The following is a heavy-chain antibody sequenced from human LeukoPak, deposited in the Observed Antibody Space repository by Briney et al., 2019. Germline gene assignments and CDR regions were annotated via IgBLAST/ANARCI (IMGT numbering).Heavy chain of an antibody. V-gene: IGHV1-2*02. CDR2: INPNSGGT. CDR1: GYTLTGYY. CDR3: ARGGSGSYFSWLDP. D-gene: IGHD3-10*01. J-gene: IGHJ5*02. Sequence: ASVKVSCKASGYTLTGYYIHWVRQAPGQGLECMGWINPNSGGTNYAQKFQGRVTMTRDTSISTAYVELSRLRSDATAVYYCARGGSGSYFSWLDPWGQGTLVTVSS.